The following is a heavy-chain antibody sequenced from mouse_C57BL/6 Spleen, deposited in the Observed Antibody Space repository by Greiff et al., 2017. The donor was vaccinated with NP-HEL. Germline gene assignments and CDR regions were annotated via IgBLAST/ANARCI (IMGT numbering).Heavy chain of an antibody. J-gene: IGHJ1*03. D-gene: IGHD2-12*01. CDR3: TRAYSPYFDV. V-gene: IGHV5-9-1*02. CDR1: GFTFSSYA. CDR2: ISSGGDYI. Sequence: EVKLLESGEGLVKPGGSLKLSCAASGFTFSSYAMSWVRQTPEKRLEWVAYISSGGDYIYYADTVKGRFTISRDNARNTLYLQMSSLKSEDTAMYYCTRAYSPYFDVWGTGTTVTVSS.